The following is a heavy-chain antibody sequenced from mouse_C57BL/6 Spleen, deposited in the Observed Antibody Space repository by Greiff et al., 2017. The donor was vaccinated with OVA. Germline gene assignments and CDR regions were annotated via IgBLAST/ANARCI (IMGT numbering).Heavy chain of an antibody. CDR2: IYPSDSET. J-gene: IGHJ3*01. Sequence: QVQLQQPGAELVRPGSSVKLSCKASGYTFTSYWMAWVKQRPGQGLEWIGNIYPSDSETHYNQKFKDKATLTVDKSSSTAYMQLSSLTSEDSAVYYCARSGDYDGILAYWGQGTLVTVSA. D-gene: IGHD2-4*01. CDR3: ARSGDYDGILAY. CDR1: GYTFTSYW. V-gene: IGHV1-61*01.